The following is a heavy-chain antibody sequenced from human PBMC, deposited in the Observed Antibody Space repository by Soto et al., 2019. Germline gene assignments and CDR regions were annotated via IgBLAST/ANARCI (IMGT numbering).Heavy chain of an antibody. CDR3: ASRERVDAVDI. Sequence: QVQLVQSGAEVKKPYSSVKVSCKASGGTFSSYAISWGRQAPGQGLEWMGGIIPILGSAKYAQKVQDRVTITADESTSTNYRELSSMRSEDAAVYYCASRERVDAVDIWGQGTMVPVSS. V-gene: IGHV1-69*01. J-gene: IGHJ3*02. CDR2: IIPILGSA. CDR1: GGTFSSYA. D-gene: IGHD1-26*01.